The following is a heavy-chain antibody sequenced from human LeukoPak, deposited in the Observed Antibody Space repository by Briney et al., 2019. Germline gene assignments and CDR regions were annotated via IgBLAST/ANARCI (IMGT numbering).Heavy chain of an antibody. D-gene: IGHD3-22*01. V-gene: IGHV3-9*01. CDR1: GFTFDDYA. Sequence: GGSLRLSCAASGFTFDDYAMHWVRQAPRKGLEWVSGISWNSGSIGYADSVKGRFTISRDNAKNSLYLQMNSLRAEDTALYYCAKGSGYYYDSSGPDYWGQGTLVTVSS. CDR2: ISWNSGSI. CDR3: AKGSGYYYDSSGPDY. J-gene: IGHJ4*02.